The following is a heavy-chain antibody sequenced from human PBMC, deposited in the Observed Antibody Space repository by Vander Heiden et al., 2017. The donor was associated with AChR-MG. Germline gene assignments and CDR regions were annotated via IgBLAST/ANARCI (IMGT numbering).Heavy chain of an antibody. CDR2: IWYDGSNK. CDR1: GFTFSSYG. D-gene: IGHD1-26*01. J-gene: IGHJ6*02. Sequence: QVQLVESGGGVVQPGRSLRLSCAESGFTFSSYGMHWVRQAPGKGLEWVAVIWYDGSNKYYADSVKGRFTISRDNSKNTLYLQMNSLRAEDTAVYYCARQPGEGASYGMDVWGQGTTVTVSS. V-gene: IGHV3-33*01. CDR3: ARQPGEGASYGMDV.